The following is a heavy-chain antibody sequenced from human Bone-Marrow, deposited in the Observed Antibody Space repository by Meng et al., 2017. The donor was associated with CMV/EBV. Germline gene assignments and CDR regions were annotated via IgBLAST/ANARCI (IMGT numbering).Heavy chain of an antibody. CDR1: GFTFSSYG. CDR3: AKGDGSGTLFGY. Sequence: GESLKISCAASGFTFSSYGMHWVRQAPGKGLEWVAFIRYDGSNKYYADSVKGRFTISRDNSKNTLYLQMNSLRAEDTAVYYCAKGDGSGTLFGYWGQGTLVTVSS. J-gene: IGHJ4*02. D-gene: IGHD3-10*01. CDR2: IRYDGSNK. V-gene: IGHV3-30*02.